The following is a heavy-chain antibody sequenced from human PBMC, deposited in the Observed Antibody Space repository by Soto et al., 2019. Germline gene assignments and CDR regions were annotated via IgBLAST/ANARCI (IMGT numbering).Heavy chain of an antibody. D-gene: IGHD3-16*02. J-gene: IGHJ5*02. Sequence: QVQLVQSGAEVKKPGASVKISCRASGYRFSDHGIHWMRQAPGQRPEWMGWIHPGNGNTRSPQKFQGRVTFTRDTSASTAYMELSSLTSEDTAVYFCARDRYTATTVWFDPRGQGALVTVSS. CDR1: GYRFSDHG. CDR2: IHPGNGNT. CDR3: ARDRYTATTVWFDP. V-gene: IGHV1-3*01.